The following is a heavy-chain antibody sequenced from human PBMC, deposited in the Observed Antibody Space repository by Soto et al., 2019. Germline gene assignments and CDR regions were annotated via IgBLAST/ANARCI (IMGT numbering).Heavy chain of an antibody. Sequence: SETLSLTCTVSGGSISSYYWSWIRQPPGKGLEWIGYIYYSGSTNYNPSLKSRVTISVDTSKNQFSLRLSSVTAADTAVYYWARGYGWYLDYWGQGTLVTVSA. J-gene: IGHJ4*02. CDR2: IYYSGST. V-gene: IGHV4-59*01. CDR1: GGSISSYY. CDR3: ARGYGWYLDY. D-gene: IGHD3-16*01.